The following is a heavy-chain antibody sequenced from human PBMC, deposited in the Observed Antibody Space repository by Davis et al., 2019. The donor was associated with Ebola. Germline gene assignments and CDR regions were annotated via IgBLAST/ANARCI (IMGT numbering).Heavy chain of an antibody. CDR1: GFTFSSYA. V-gene: IGHV3-66*01. Sequence: GGSLRLSCAASGFTFSSYAMSWVRQAPGKGLAWVSVIYSGGSTYYADSVKGRFTISRDNSKNTLYLQMNSLRAEDTAVYYCARASDYGDPYYYYGMDVWGQGTTVTVSS. CDR3: ARASDYGDPYYYYGMDV. J-gene: IGHJ6*02. CDR2: IYSGGST. D-gene: IGHD4-17*01.